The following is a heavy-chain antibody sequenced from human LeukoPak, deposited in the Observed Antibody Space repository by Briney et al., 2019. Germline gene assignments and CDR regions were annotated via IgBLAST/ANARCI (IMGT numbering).Heavy chain of an antibody. CDR3: ARRTASYNFDY. V-gene: IGHV4-4*07. Sequence: SETLSLTCTVSGGSISSYYWSWIRQPAGKGLEWIGRIYTSGSTTYNPSLKSRVTMSVDTSKNQFSLKLRSVTAADTAVYYCARRTASYNFDYWGQGTLVTVSS. J-gene: IGHJ4*02. CDR1: GGSISSYY. D-gene: IGHD5-24*01. CDR2: IYTSGST.